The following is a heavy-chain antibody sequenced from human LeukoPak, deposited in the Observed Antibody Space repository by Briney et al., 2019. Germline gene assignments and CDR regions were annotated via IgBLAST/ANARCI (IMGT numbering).Heavy chain of an antibody. CDR2: INPKSGGT. CDR1: GYTFTGYF. CDR3: ARSEDYGLDV. Sequence: ASVKVSCKSSGYTFTGYFIHWVRQAPGQGLEWMGWINPKSGGTNYAQKVQGRVTMTGDTSISTTYMELTRLKSDDTAVYFCARSEDYGLDVWGQGTTVIVSS. J-gene: IGHJ6*02. V-gene: IGHV1-2*02.